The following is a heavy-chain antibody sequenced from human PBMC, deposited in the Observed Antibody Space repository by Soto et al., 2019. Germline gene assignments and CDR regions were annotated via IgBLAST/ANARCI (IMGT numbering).Heavy chain of an antibody. Sequence: QVQLVQSGAEVKKPGSSVKVSCKASGGTFSSYAISWVRQAPGQGLEWMGGIIPIFGTANYAQKFQGRVTITADKSTSTAYMELSSLRSEDTAVYYCARDLGWEAASVVPAPQTWFDPWGQGTLVTVSS. D-gene: IGHD2-2*01. CDR2: IIPIFGTA. V-gene: IGHV1-69*06. CDR1: GGTFSSYA. J-gene: IGHJ5*02. CDR3: ARDLGWEAASVVPAPQTWFDP.